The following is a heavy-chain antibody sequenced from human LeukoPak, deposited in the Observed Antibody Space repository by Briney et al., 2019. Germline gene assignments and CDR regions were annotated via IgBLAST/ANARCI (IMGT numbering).Heavy chain of an antibody. CDR1: GGSISSYY. V-gene: IGHV4-59*01. D-gene: IGHD3-22*01. Sequence: VKPSETLSLTCTVSGGSISSYYWSWIRQPPGKGLEWIGYIYYSGSTNYNPSLKSRVTISVDTSKNQFSLKLSSVTAADTAVYYCARVLHKRNYDSSDYYGFWGQGTRVTVSS. CDR2: IYYSGST. J-gene: IGHJ4*02. CDR3: ARVLHKRNYDSSDYYGF.